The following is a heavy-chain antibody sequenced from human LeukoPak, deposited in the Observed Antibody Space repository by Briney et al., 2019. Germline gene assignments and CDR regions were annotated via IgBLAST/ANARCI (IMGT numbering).Heavy chain of an antibody. CDR3: ARGGDYGDYDH. D-gene: IGHD4-17*01. CDR2: IYYSGST. J-gene: IGHJ5*02. Sequence: SETLSLTCTVSGGSISSHYWSWIRQPPGEGLEWFGYIYYSGSTNYNPSLKSRVTISVDTSKNQFSLKLSAVTAAGTAVYYCARGGDYGDYDHWGQGTLVTVSS. V-gene: IGHV4-59*11. CDR1: GGSISSHY.